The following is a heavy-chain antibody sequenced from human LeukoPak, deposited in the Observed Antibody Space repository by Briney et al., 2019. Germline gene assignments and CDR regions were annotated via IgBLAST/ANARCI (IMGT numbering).Heavy chain of an antibody. J-gene: IGHJ4*02. D-gene: IGHD5-18*01. CDR3: ARGYSYGYGPLDY. CDR1: GYSFTSYG. Sequence: ASVKVSCKASGYSFTSYGINWVRQAPGRGLEWMGWISTDNGNTDYAQNLQGRVTMTTDTSTSTAYMELRSLRSDDTAVYYCARGYSYGYGPLDYWGQGTLVTVSS. V-gene: IGHV1-18*01. CDR2: ISTDNGNT.